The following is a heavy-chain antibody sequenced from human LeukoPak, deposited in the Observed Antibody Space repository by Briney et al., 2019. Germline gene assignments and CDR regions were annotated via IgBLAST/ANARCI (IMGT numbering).Heavy chain of an antibody. J-gene: IGHJ6*03. CDR1: GYTFTSYD. CDR3: ARGGRKRVPAATTTDYYYYMDV. CDR2: MNPNSGNT. Sequence: ASVKVSCKASGYTFTSYDINWVRQATGQGLEWMGWMNPNSGNTGYAQKFQGRVTMTRNTSISAAYMELSSLRSEDTAGYYCARGGRKRVPAATTTDYYYYMDVWGEGTADTVSS. D-gene: IGHD2-2*01. V-gene: IGHV1-8*01.